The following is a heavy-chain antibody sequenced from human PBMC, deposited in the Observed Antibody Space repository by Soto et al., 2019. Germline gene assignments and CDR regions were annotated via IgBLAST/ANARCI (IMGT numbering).Heavy chain of an antibody. V-gene: IGHV4-39*01. CDR3: ARLEGLATISYYFDF. D-gene: IGHD5-12*01. CDR2: IYYRGNA. CDR1: DDSINSEKYY. J-gene: IGHJ4*02. Sequence: PSETLSLTCAVSDDSINSEKYYLGWIRQPPGKGLEWIGSIYYRGNAYYNPSLQTRVTISLDKSKSQFSVKLNSVTAADSAVYFCARLEGLATISYYFDFWGPGALVTVSS.